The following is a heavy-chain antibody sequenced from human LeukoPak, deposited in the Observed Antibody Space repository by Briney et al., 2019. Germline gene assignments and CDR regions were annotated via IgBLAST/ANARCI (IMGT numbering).Heavy chain of an antibody. CDR3: ARVLQNYYHMDV. D-gene: IGHD3-3*01. V-gene: IGHV4-59*11. CDR1: GVSINSHY. J-gene: IGHJ6*03. CDR2: IYDSGSA. Sequence: PSETLSLTCTVSGVSINSHYWSWIRQPPGKGLEWIGFIYDSGSANYKSSLKSRVTMTVVTSKNQFSLKLNSVSAADTAVYYCARVLQNYYHMDVWGKGTTVTVSS.